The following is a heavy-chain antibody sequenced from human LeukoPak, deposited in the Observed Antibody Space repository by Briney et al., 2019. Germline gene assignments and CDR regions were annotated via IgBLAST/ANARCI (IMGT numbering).Heavy chain of an antibody. CDR3: ARDTHYDILTGYYNDPFDY. J-gene: IGHJ4*02. D-gene: IGHD3-9*01. V-gene: IGHV1-24*01. CDR2: FDPEDGET. CDR1: GHILSELS. Sequence: ASVKVSCKVSGHILSELSIHWVRKAPGKGLEWMGGFDPEDGETIYAQKFQGRVTMTEDTSTDTAYMELRSLRSDDTAVYYCARDTHYDILTGYYNDPFDYWGQGTLVTVSS.